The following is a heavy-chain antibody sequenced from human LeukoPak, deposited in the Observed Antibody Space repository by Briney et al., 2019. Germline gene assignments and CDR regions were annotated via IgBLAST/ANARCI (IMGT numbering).Heavy chain of an antibody. D-gene: IGHD3-22*01. Sequence: PGGSLRLSCAASGFSFRSYVMHWVRQAPGKGLEWVAVISYDGSNKYFADSVRGRFTISRDNSKNMLYLQMNSLRPEDTAVYYCAKDRGRYYDSNGYYWGYYFDSWGQGILVTVST. V-gene: IGHV3-30*18. CDR2: ISYDGSNK. CDR3: AKDRGRYYDSNGYYWGYYFDS. CDR1: GFSFRSYV. J-gene: IGHJ4*02.